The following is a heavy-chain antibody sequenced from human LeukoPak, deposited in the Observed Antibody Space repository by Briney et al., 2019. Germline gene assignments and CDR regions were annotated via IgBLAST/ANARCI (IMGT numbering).Heavy chain of an antibody. D-gene: IGHD3-22*01. CDR3: AKPYYYDSSGYYPYDY. J-gene: IGHJ4*02. Sequence: PGGSLRLSCAASGFTFSSYGMHWVRQAPGKGLEWVAVISYDGSNKYYADSVKGRFTISRDNSKNTLYLQMNSLRAEDTAVYYCAKPYYYDSSGYYPYDYWAREPWSPSPQ. CDR2: ISYDGSNK. V-gene: IGHV3-30*18. CDR1: GFTFSSYG.